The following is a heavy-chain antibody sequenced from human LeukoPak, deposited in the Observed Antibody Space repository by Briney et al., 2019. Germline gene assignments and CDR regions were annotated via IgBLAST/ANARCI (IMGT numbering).Heavy chain of an antibody. V-gene: IGHV3-21*01. CDR3: ARSYDYVWGNYRYDFDY. J-gene: IGHJ4*01. CDR2: ISSSSSYI. CDR1: GFTFSTYT. Sequence: PGGSLRLSCAASGFTFSTYTMHWVRQAPGKGLDWASTISSSSSYIFYTDSVKVRFTVSRDNDKNSLYLQMNSLRAEDTAVYYCARSYDYVWGNYRYDFDYWGQERWSASPQ. D-gene: IGHD3-16*02.